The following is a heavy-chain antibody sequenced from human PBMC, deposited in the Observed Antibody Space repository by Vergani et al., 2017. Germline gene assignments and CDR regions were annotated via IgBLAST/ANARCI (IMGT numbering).Heavy chain of an antibody. Sequence: QVQLVESGGGLVKPGGSLRLSCAASGFSFSDHDMSWIRQGPGKGLEWVSYISNSGNTIEYADSVKGRFAIFRDNAKSSLFLQMDSLRAEDTAVYYCARDHRDYNNYPGTFDIRGQGSMVTVSS. CDR3: ARDHRDYNNYPGTFDI. CDR2: ISNSGNTI. CDR1: GFSFSDHD. V-gene: IGHV3-11*01. J-gene: IGHJ3*02. D-gene: IGHD5-24*01.